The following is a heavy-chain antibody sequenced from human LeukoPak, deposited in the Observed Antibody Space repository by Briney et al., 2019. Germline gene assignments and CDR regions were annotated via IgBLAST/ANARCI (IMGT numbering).Heavy chain of an antibody. CDR1: RFTFSSHA. CDR2: ISGSGDHT. D-gene: IGHD6-19*01. Sequence: PGGSLRLSCTASRFTFSSHALSWVRQAPGKGLEWVSAISGSGDHTYYADSVKGRFTISRDNSKNTLYLQMISLRAEDTAVYYCAKHGFSSGWPQVPSDHWGQGTLVTFSS. CDR3: AKHGFSSGWPQVPSDH. V-gene: IGHV3-23*01. J-gene: IGHJ4*02.